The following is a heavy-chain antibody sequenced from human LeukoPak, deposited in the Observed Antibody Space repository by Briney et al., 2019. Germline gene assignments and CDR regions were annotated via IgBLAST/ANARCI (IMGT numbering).Heavy chain of an antibody. V-gene: IGHV3-23*01. CDR1: GFTFSTYA. D-gene: IGHD6-19*01. Sequence: PGGSLRLSCAASGFTFSTYAMSWVRQAPGRGLEWVSTVSGSGDSTYFADSVKGRFTISRDNAKNSLYLQMNSLRAEDTAVYYCARDQGLLVVAGRFGYWGQGTLVTVSS. J-gene: IGHJ4*02. CDR2: VSGSGDST. CDR3: ARDQGLLVVAGRFGY.